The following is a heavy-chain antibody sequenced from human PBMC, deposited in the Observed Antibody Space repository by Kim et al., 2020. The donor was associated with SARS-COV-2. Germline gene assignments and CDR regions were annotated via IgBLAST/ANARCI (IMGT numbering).Heavy chain of an antibody. CDR3: ARVRPQAHEYYYDSSGYSPSDY. Sequence: GGSLRLSCAASGFTFSSYSMNWVRQAPGKGLEWVSSISSSSSYIYYADSVKGRFTISRDNAKNSLYLQMNSLRAEDTAVYYCARVRPQAHEYYYDSSGYSPSDYWGQGTLVTVSS. V-gene: IGHV3-21*01. CDR2: ISSSSSYI. CDR1: GFTFSSYS. J-gene: IGHJ4*02. D-gene: IGHD3-22*01.